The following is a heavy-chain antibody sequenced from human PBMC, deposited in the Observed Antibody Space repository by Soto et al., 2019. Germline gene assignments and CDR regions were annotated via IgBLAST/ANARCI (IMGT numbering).Heavy chain of an antibody. V-gene: IGHV3-21*01. Sequence: ESGGGLVKPGGSLRLSCAASGFTFSSYSMNWVRQAPGKGLEWVSSISSSSSYIYYADSVKGRFTISRDNAKNSLYLQMNSLRAEDTAVYYCARDHSGSYYGYYYYGMDVWGQGTTVTVSS. J-gene: IGHJ6*02. D-gene: IGHD1-26*01. CDR1: GFTFSSYS. CDR2: ISSSSSYI. CDR3: ARDHSGSYYGYYYYGMDV.